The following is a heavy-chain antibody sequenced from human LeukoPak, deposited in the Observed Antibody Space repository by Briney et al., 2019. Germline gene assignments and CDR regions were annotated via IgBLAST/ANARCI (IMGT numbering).Heavy chain of an antibody. D-gene: IGHD2-15*01. Sequence: PGGSLRLSCAASGFTFSSYAMHWVRQAPGKGLEYVSATSSNGGSTYYANSVKGRFTISRDNSKNTLYLQMGSLRAEDMAVYYCARDRFCSGGSCYSGFDYWGQGTLVTVSS. V-gene: IGHV3-64*01. J-gene: IGHJ4*02. CDR1: GFTFSSYA. CDR3: ARDRFCSGGSCYSGFDY. CDR2: TSSNGGST.